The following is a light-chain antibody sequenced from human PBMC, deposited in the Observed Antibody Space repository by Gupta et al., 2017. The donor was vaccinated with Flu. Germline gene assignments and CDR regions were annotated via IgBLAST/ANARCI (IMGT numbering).Light chain of an antibody. V-gene: IGKV1-39*01. CDR2: ATS. CDR3: QQRDSTPMP. J-gene: IGKJ1*01. Sequence: DIQMTQSPSSLSPSVGDRVTITCRASQSISSYLHWYQQKPGKAPKLLIYATSSLQSGVPSRFSGSGSGTDFTLTISRLQPEDFANYYCQQRDSTPMPFGQGTKVEIK. CDR1: QSISSY.